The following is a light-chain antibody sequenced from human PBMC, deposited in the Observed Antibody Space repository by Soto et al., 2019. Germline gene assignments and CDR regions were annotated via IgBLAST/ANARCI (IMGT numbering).Light chain of an antibody. CDR2: DVS. CDR3: SYFSNTAPPFV. Sequence: QSALAQPASVSGSPGQSITISCAGSSRDIGGYDFVSWYQQHPGEVPKLIIFDVSDRPSGVSDRFSGSKSGDTASLTISGLQVEDEDDYYGSYFSNTAPPFVCGTGTKLPVL. J-gene: IGLJ1*01. V-gene: IGLV2-14*03. CDR1: SRDIGGYDF.